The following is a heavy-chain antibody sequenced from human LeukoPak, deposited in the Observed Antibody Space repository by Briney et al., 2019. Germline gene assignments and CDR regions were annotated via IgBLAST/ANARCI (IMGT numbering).Heavy chain of an antibody. CDR2: ISHDGGKK. J-gene: IGHJ3*02. D-gene: IGHD5-18*01. CDR1: AFTFSSYG. Sequence: GGSLRLSCAASAFTFSSYGLHWVRQAPGKGLEWVALISHDGGKKYYADSVRGRFTISRDNSKNTLYLQMNSLTPDDTAVYHCAKGRQQRRIFDALDIWGQGTMVTVSS. CDR3: AKGRQQRRIFDALDI. V-gene: IGHV3-30*18.